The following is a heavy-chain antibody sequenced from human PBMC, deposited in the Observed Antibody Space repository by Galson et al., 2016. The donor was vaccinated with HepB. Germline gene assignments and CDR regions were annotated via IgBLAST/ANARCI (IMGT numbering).Heavy chain of an antibody. CDR2: ISYDGSNK. J-gene: IGHJ4*02. D-gene: IGHD6-6*01. V-gene: IGHV3-30-3*01. CDR3: ARVQAARREVDY. Sequence: LRLSCAASGFTFSSYAMHWVRQAPGKGLEWVAVISYDGSNKHYADSVKGRFTISRDNSKNTLYLQMNSLRAEDTAVYYCARVQAARREVDYWGQGTLVAVSS. CDR1: GFTFSSYA.